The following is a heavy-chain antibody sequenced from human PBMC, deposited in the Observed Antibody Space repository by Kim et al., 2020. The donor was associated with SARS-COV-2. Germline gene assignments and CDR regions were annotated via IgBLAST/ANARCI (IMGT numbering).Heavy chain of an antibody. CDR3: ARASQGGYDWGSGWYYYFDY. J-gene: IGHJ4*02. Sequence: SVKVSCKASGGTFSSYAISWVRQAPGQGLEWMGGIIPIFGTANYAQKFQGRVTITADESTSTAYMELSSLRSEDTAVYYCARASQGGYDWGSGWYYYFDYWGQGTLVTVSS. CDR1: GGTFSSYA. V-gene: IGHV1-69*13. D-gene: IGHD6-19*01. CDR2: IIPIFGTA.